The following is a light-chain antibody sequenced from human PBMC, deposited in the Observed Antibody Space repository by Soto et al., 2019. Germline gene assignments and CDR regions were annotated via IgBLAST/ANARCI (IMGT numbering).Light chain of an antibody. CDR2: DAS. V-gene: IGKV3-11*01. CDR3: LKRSDWRK. J-gene: IGKJ1*01. CDR1: ESIGRS. Sequence: IVLTQSPVSLSLSPGERATLSCRASESIGRSLAWYQQRPGQAPRLLIYDASNRATGIPARFSGSGSGTDFTLTLSRLEPEDFAVYYCLKRSDWRKLGRGTKVDIK.